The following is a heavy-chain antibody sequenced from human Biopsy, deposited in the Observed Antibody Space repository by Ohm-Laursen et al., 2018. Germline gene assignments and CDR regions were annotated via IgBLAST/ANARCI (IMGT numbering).Heavy chain of an antibody. CDR2: IYTSGSP. J-gene: IGHJ3*02. V-gene: IGHV4-4*07. D-gene: IGHD1-26*01. CDR3: ARGTGRYYVYGAFDI. Sequence: PGTLSLTCTVSGDSINNYYWSWIRQPPGKGLEWIGRIYTSGSPNYNLSLESRVTMSVDTSKNQFSLNLRSVTAADTAVYYCARGTGRYYVYGAFDIWGQGTVVTVSS. CDR1: GDSINNYY.